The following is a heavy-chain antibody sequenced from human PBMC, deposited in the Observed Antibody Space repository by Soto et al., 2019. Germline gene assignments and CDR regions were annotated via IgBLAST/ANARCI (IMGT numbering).Heavy chain of an antibody. J-gene: IGHJ5*02. V-gene: IGHV3-48*01. CDR3: ASSSTSPQNWFDP. Sequence: PGGSLRLSCAASGFTFSSYSMNWVRQAPGKGLEWVSYISSSSSTIYYADSVKGRFTIPRDNARNSLYLQMNSLRAEDTAVYYCASSSTSPQNWFDPWGQGTLVTAPQ. CDR2: ISSSSSTI. D-gene: IGHD5-12*01. CDR1: GFTFSSYS.